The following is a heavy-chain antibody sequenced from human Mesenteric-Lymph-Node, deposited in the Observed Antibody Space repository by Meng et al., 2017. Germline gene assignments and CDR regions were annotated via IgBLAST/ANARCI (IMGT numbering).Heavy chain of an antibody. CDR2: IYSGGST. CDR1: VFTVSSNY. V-gene: IGHV3-66*02. Sequence: GESLKISCDVSVFTVSSNYMTWVRQAPGKGLEWVSMIYSGGSTYYADSVRGRFSISRDNSKNTLYLQMNSLRAEDTAVYYCARDRSTIMAGIYYYYGMDVCGQGTTVTVSS. CDR3: ARDRSTIMAGIYYYYGMDV. J-gene: IGHJ6*02. D-gene: IGHD6-19*01.